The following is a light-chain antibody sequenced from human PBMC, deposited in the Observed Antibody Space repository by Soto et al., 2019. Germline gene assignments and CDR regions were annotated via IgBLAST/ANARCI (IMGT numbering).Light chain of an antibody. CDR1: QTISTY. CDR3: QKSSSIPYT. V-gene: IGKV1-39*01. Sequence: DIQMTQSPSSLSASVGDRVTITCRASQTISTYLYWYQQNPGKAPKLLIYAASNLQNGVPSRFSGSGSGTEFPLTISSLQPEDFATYYCQKSSSIPYTFGQGTKLEIK. CDR2: AAS. J-gene: IGKJ2*01.